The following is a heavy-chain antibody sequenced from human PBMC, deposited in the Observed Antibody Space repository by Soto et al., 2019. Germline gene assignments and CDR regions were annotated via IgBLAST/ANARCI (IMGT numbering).Heavy chain of an antibody. CDR3: ARDPGYVVY. J-gene: IGHJ4*02. CDR1: GYTFTSHS. CDR2: INTDNGEA. D-gene: IGHD2-15*01. V-gene: IGHV1-3*04. Sequence: ASVKVSCKASGYTFTSHSIRWVRQAPAQGLEWIGWINTDNGEAKYSQKFQGRVTVTRDTSATTAYMEVSSLRSEDTAVYYCARDPGYVVYWGLGTLVPVSS.